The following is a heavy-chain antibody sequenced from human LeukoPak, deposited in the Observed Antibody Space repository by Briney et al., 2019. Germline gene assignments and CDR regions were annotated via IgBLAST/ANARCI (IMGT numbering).Heavy chain of an antibody. J-gene: IGHJ3*02. V-gene: IGHV4-61*02. CDR1: GGSISSSSYY. D-gene: IGHD3-3*01. CDR3: ARGRRLRFLEWLPLGPGAFDI. CDR2: IYTSGST. Sequence: PSETLSLTCTVSGGSISSSSYYWSWIRQPAGKGLEWIGRIYTSGSTNYNPSLKSRVTMSVDTSKNQFSLKLSSVTAADTAVYYCARGRRLRFLEWLPLGPGAFDIWGQGTMVTVSS.